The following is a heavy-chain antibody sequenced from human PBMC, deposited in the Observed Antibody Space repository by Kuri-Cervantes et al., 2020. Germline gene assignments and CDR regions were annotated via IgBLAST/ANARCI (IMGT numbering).Heavy chain of an antibody. D-gene: IGHD3-3*01. Sequence: GESLKISCAASGFTVSSNYMSWVRQAPGKGLEWVSVIYSGGSTYYADSVKGRFTISRDNSKNTLYLQMNSLRAEDTAVYYCARESADDFWSGYYYYYGMDVWGQGTTVTVSS. V-gene: IGHV3-66*01. CDR1: GFTVSSNY. CDR3: ARESADDFWSGYYYYYGMDV. CDR2: IYSGGST. J-gene: IGHJ6*02.